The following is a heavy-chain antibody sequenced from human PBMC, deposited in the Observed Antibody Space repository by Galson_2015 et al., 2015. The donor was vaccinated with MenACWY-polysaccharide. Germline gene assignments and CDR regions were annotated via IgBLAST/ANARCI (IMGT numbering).Heavy chain of an antibody. J-gene: IGHJ4*02. CDR2: IWYDGGKR. CDR1: DFTFSAHG. CDR3: AKAVVATALLDY. D-gene: IGHD2-21*02. Sequence: SLRLSCAASDFTFSAHGMHWVRQAPGKGLEWVAAIWYDGGKRYYADAVEGRFAVSRDNSQSTLYLQMDSLGVEDTAMYYCAKAVVATALLDYWGQGTLVTVSS. V-gene: IGHV3-33*03.